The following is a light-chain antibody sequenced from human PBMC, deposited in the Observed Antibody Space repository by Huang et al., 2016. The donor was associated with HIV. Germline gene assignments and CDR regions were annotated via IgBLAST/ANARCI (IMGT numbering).Light chain of an antibody. CDR3: QQFYSIPYT. Sequence: DVIMTQSPDSLAVSLGERATIKCNSSQSLLYTSNNQNYLSWYQQKSGQPPKLLIYWASTRESGVPERFSGSGSGTDFTLTISSLQAEDVAVYYCQQFYSIPYTFGQGTKLEIK. CDR1: QSLLYTSNNQNY. V-gene: IGKV4-1*01. J-gene: IGKJ2*01. CDR2: WAS.